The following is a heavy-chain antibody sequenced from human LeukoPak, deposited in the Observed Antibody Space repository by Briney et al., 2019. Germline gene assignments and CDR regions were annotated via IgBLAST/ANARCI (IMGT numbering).Heavy chain of an antibody. CDR1: GGSISSGGYY. D-gene: IGHD3-22*01. Sequence: SQTLSLTCTVSGGSISSGGYYWSWIRQPAGKGLEWIGRIYTSGSTNYNPSLKSRVTMSVDTSKNQFSLKLSSVTAADTAVYYCAAGREIHYYDSSGYSGWFDPWGQGTLVTVSS. CDR2: IYTSGST. V-gene: IGHV4-61*02. J-gene: IGHJ5*02. CDR3: AAGREIHYYDSSGYSGWFDP.